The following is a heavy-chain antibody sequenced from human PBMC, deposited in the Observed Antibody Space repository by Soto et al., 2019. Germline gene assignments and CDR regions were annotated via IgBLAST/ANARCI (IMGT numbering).Heavy chain of an antibody. CDR1: GFTFNNAW. Sequence: EVQLVESGGGLVKPGGSLRLSCAASGFTFNNAWMTWVRQAPGKGLEWVGRIKSKADGGIIDYAAPVRGRFTISRDDSKNTVYLQMSSLKTEGTAMYYCNTDPGGSTGGQGTMVTVSS. V-gene: IGHV3-15*01. CDR3: NTDPGGST. J-gene: IGHJ3*01. CDR2: IKSKADGGII.